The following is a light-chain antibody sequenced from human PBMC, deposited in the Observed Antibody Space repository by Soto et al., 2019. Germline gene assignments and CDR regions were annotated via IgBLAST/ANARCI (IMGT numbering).Light chain of an antibody. J-gene: IGKJ2*01. V-gene: IGKV1-33*01. Sequence: DIQMTQSPSSLSASVGDRVTITCQASQDISNYLNWYQQKPGKAPKFLIYDASNLERGVPSRFSGSGSGTDFTFTISSLQPEDIGTYYCQQYDNLAFTFGQGTKLEIK. CDR2: DAS. CDR1: QDISNY. CDR3: QQYDNLAFT.